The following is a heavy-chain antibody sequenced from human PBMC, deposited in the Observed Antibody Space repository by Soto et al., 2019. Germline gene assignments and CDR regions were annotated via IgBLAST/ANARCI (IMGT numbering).Heavy chain of an antibody. CDR3: AKDDRTAGRIDY. V-gene: IGHV3-23*01. Sequence: EVQLLESGGGLVQPGGSLRLSCATSGLSFSLYSMGWVRQAPGKGLEWVSAISGSGLNIHYADSVKGRFTISRDNSKSTLSLQMNSLRAEDTALYYCAKDDRTAGRIDYWGQGTLVTVSS. J-gene: IGHJ4*02. D-gene: IGHD2-21*02. CDR1: GLSFSLYS. CDR2: ISGSGLNI.